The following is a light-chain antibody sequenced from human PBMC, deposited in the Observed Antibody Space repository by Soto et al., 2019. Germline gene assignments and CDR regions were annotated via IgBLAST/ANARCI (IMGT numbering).Light chain of an antibody. J-gene: IGKJ1*01. Sequence: IQMTQSPSYLSSSFGDRVTITCRASQSITTYLNWYRQKPGKAPKLLIYAASSLQSGVPSRFSGSGSETEGTLSISSLQTEDGATYYCLQDYNYPRTFGQGTKVDIK. V-gene: IGKV1-39*01. CDR3: LQDYNYPRT. CDR2: AAS. CDR1: QSITTY.